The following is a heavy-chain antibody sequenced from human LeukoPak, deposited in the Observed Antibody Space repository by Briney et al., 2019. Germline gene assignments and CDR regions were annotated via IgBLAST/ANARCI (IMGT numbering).Heavy chain of an antibody. CDR1: GFTFSSYA. CDR3: ARFSGYDY. D-gene: IGHD3-10*01. Sequence: GASLRLSCAASGFTFSSYAMSWVRQAPGKGLEWVANIKQDGSEKYYVDSVKGRFTISRDNAKNSLYLQMNSLRAEDTAVYYCARFSGYDYWGQGTLVTVSS. CDR2: IKQDGSEK. J-gene: IGHJ4*02. V-gene: IGHV3-7*03.